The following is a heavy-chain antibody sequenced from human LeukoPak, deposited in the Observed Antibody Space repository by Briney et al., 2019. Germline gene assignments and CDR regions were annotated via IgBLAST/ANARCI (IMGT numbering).Heavy chain of an antibody. D-gene: IGHD2-15*01. CDR2: INPNSGGT. J-gene: IGHJ5*02. V-gene: IGHV1-2*02. Sequence: GASVKVSCKASGYTFTGYYMHWVRQAPGQGLEWMGWINPNSGGTNYAQKFQGRVTMTRDTSISTAYMELSRLRSDDTAVYYCARAPSGYCSGGSCNWFDPWGQGTLVTVSS. CDR3: ARAPSGYCSGGSCNWFDP. CDR1: GYTFTGYY.